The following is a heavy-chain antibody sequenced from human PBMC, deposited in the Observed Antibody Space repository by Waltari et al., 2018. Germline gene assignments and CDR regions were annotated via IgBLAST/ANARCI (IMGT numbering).Heavy chain of an antibody. CDR2: IIPILGIA. Sequence: QVQLVQSGAEVKKPGSSVKVSCKASGGTFSSYTISWVRPAPGQGLEWMGRIIPILGIANYAQKFQGRVTITADKSTSTAYMELSSLRSEDTAVYYCAIWGFGELFFFDYWGQGTLVTVSS. J-gene: IGHJ4*02. CDR1: GGTFSSYT. V-gene: IGHV1-69*02. D-gene: IGHD3-10*01. CDR3: AIWGFGELFFFDY.